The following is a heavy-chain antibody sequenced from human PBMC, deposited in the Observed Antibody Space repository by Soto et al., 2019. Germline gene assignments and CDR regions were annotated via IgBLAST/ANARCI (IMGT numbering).Heavy chain of an antibody. J-gene: IGHJ4*02. CDR2: IYYSGST. D-gene: IGHD6-19*01. Sequence: SETLSLTCTVSGDSVSSGSYYWSWSRQPPGKALEWIAYIYYSGSTNYNPSLKSRVTISRDTSKNQFSLKLTSVTAADTAVYYCAGSGGGSGWLWSKGTLVTVSS. V-gene: IGHV4-61*01. CDR3: AGSGGGSGWL. CDR1: GDSVSSGSYY.